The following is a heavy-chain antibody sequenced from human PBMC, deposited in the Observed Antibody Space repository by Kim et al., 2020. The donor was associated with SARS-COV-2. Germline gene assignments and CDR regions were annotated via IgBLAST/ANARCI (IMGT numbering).Heavy chain of an antibody. CDR3: ARDTGATVTTLSGYYYYYYMDV. D-gene: IGHD4-17*01. V-gene: IGHV3-66*01. Sequence: GGSLRLSCAASGFTVSSNYMSWVRQAPGKGLEWVSVIYSGGSTYYADSVKGRFTISRDNSKNKLYLQMNSLRAEDTAVYYCARDTGATVTTLSGYYYYYYMDVWGKGTTVTVSS. CDR2: IYSGGST. CDR1: GFTVSSNY. J-gene: IGHJ6*03.